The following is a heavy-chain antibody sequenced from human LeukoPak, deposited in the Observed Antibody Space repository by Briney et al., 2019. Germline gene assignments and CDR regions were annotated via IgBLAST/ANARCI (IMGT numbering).Heavy chain of an antibody. CDR1: GFTFSDYY. V-gene: IGHV3-11*04. Sequence: GGPLRLSCAASGFTFSDYYMSWVRQAPGKGLERVSYISSGGATIKYAESVKGRFTISRDNAKNSLYLQMSSVRVEDTAVYYRARVPGSRSPYYFDSWGQGALVTVSP. CDR2: ISSGGATI. J-gene: IGHJ4*02. CDR3: ARVPGSRSPYYFDS. D-gene: IGHD1-26*01.